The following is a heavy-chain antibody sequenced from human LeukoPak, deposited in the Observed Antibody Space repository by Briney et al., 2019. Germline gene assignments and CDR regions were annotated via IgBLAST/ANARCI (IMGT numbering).Heavy chain of an antibody. CDR1: GGSISSSSYY. J-gene: IGHJ5*02. CDR2: IYYSGST. D-gene: IGHD7-27*01. CDR3: ARDRTGDRWFDP. V-gene: IGHV4-39*07. Sequence: SETLSLTCTVSGGSISSSSYYWGWIRQPPGKGLEWIGSIYYSGSTYYNPSLKSRVTISVDTSKNQFSLRLSSVTAADTAVYYCARDRTGDRWFDPWGQGTLVTVSS.